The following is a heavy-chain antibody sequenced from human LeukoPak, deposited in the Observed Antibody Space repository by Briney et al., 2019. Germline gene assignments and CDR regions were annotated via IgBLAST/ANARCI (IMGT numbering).Heavy chain of an antibody. CDR3: AKDRVPDSCYDIDY. D-gene: IGHD5-12*01. V-gene: IGHV3-23*03. Sequence: PGGSLRLSCAASGFTVSGYVMYWLRQAPRKGLEWVAGIYGGGGVIKYADSVKGRFTISRDNSENILYLQMDSLRVEDTAMYYFAKDRVPDSCYDIDYWGQGTLVTVSS. CDR1: GFTVSGYV. J-gene: IGHJ4*02. CDR2: IYGGGGVI.